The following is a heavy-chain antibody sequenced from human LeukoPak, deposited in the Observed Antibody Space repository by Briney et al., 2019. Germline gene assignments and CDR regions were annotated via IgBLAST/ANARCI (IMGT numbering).Heavy chain of an antibody. CDR1: RGTFSSYA. Sequence: SVKVSCKTSRGTFSSYAISWVRQAPGQGLEWMGGIIHIFGTANYAQKFQGRVTITADEFTSTAYMELSSLRSEDTAVYYCARLFTPRYCSTTSCYWKGWFNPWGQGTLVTVSS. V-gene: IGHV1-69*13. J-gene: IGHJ5*02. CDR3: ARLFTPRYCSTTSCYWKGWFNP. D-gene: IGHD2-2*01. CDR2: IIHIFGTA.